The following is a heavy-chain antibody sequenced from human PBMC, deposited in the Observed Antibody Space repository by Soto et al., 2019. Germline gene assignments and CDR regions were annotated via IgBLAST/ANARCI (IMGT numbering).Heavy chain of an antibody. CDR3: AKSGDTYYDFWSGWRYYYYGMDV. Sequence: HPGGSLRLSCAASGFTFSSYAMSWVRQAPGKGLEWVSAISGSGGSTYYADSVKGRFTISRDNSKNTLYLQMNSLRAEDTAVYYCAKSGDTYYDFWSGWRYYYYGMDVWGQGTTVTVS. D-gene: IGHD3-3*01. J-gene: IGHJ6*02. V-gene: IGHV3-23*01. CDR1: GFTFSSYA. CDR2: ISGSGGST.